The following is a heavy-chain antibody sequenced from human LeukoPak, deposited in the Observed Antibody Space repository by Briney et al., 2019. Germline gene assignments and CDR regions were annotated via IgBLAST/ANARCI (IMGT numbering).Heavy chain of an antibody. CDR1: GFTFSSYS. CDR2: ISSSSSTI. V-gene: IGHV3-48*01. D-gene: IGHD4-23*01. J-gene: IGHJ3*02. CDR3: ARGWTWDYGGNYAFDI. Sequence: PGGSLRLSCAASGFTFSSYSMNWVRQAPGKGLEWVSYISSSSSTIYYADSVKGRFTISRDNAKNSLYLQMNSLRAEDTAVYYCARGWTWDYGGNYAFDIWGQGTMVTVSS.